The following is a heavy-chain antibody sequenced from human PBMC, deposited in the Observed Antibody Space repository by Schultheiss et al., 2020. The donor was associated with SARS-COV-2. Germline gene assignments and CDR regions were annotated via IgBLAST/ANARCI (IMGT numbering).Heavy chain of an antibody. CDR3: ARVRGRVSGAYYFDY. D-gene: IGHD3-10*01. V-gene: IGHV4-34*01. Sequence: SETLSLTCAVYGGSFSGYYWSWIRQPPGKRLEWIGSIYHSGSTYYNPSLKSRVTISVDTSKNQFSLKLSSVTAADTAVYYCARVRGRVSGAYYFDYWGQGTLVTVSS. CDR2: IYHSGST. J-gene: IGHJ4*02. CDR1: GGSFSGYY.